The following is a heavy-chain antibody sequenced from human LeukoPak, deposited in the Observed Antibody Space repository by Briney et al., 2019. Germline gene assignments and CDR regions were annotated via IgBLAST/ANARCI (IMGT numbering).Heavy chain of an antibody. CDR1: GFTFSSYA. V-gene: IGHV3-21*01. CDR3: ARGLFGVINPTDY. Sequence: TGGSLRLSCAASGFTFSSYAMYWVRQAPGKRLEWVSSISSSGSFLYYADSVKGRFTISRDNAKNSLYLQMNSLRVEDTAVYFCARGLFGVINPTDYWGQGTPVTVSS. CDR2: ISSSGSFL. J-gene: IGHJ4*02. D-gene: IGHD3-3*01.